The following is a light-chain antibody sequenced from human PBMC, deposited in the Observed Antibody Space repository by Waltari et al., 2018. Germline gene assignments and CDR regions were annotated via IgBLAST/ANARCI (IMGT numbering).Light chain of an antibody. CDR1: QGISGY. CDR2: AAS. Sequence: DIQMTQSPSSVSASVGDTLTITCRASQGISGYLAWYQQKPGQAPKLLISAASILQNGVPSRFRGSGSGTDFTLTISRLQPEDFATYYCQQANSFPLSFGGGTKVDIK. V-gene: IGKV1-12*01. J-gene: IGKJ4*01. CDR3: QQANSFPLS.